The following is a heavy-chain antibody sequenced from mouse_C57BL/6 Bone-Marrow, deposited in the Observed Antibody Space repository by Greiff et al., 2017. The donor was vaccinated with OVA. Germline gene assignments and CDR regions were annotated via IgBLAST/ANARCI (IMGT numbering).Heavy chain of an antibody. Sequence: EVKLVESGEGLVKPGGSLKLSCAASGFTFSSYAMSWVRQTPEKRLEWVAYISSGGDYIYYADTVKGRFTISRDNARNTLYLQMSSLKSEDTAMYYCTRDPPYYGSSYAMDYWGQGTSVTVSS. D-gene: IGHD1-1*01. CDR2: ISSGGDYI. J-gene: IGHJ4*01. CDR1: GFTFSSYA. CDR3: TRDPPYYGSSYAMDY. V-gene: IGHV5-9-1*02.